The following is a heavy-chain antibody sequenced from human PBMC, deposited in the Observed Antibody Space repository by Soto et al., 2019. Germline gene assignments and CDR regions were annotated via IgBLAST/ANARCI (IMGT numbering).Heavy chain of an antibody. CDR1: GYTFTSYD. CDR3: ARGIAKWHYMDV. J-gene: IGHJ6*03. Sequence: ASVKVFCKASGYTFTSYDINWVRQATGQGLEWMGWMNPNSGNTGYAQKFQGRVTMTRNTSISTAYMELSSLRSEDTAVYYCARGIAKWHYMDVWGKGTTVTVSS. V-gene: IGHV1-8*01. D-gene: IGHD6-13*01. CDR2: MNPNSGNT.